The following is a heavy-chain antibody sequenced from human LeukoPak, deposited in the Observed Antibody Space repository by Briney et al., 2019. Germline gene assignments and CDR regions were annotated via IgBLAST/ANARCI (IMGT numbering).Heavy chain of an antibody. CDR3: ARDLYYYGSGSYD. V-gene: IGHV3-48*04. CDR2: ISSSSSTI. J-gene: IGHJ1*01. Sequence: GGSLRLSCAASGFTFSSYNMNWVRQAPGKGLEWVSYISSSSSTIYYADSAKGRFTISRDNAKNSLYLQMNSLRAEDTAVYYCARDLYYYGSGSYDWGQGTLVTVSS. D-gene: IGHD3-10*01. CDR1: GFTFSSYN.